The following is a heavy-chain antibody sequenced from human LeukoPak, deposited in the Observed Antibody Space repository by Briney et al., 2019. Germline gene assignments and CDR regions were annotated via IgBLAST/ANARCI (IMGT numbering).Heavy chain of an antibody. V-gene: IGHV1-8*01. J-gene: IGHJ4*02. CDR1: GYTFTSYD. CDR2: MNHNSGNT. D-gene: IGHD3-3*01. CDR3: ARSQYDFWRGYCYDY. Sequence: ASVRVSCTASGYTFTSYDINWVRQAPGQGLERIRCMNHNSGNTVYAQNLQGRVTMNRDTSIRTAYMELSSLRSEDTAVYYCARSQYDFWRGYCYDYWGQGTLVTVSS.